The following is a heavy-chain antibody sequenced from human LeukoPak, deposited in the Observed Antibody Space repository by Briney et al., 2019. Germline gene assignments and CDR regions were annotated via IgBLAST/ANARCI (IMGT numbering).Heavy chain of an antibody. D-gene: IGHD3-9*01. CDR3: ARGEGILTGYYAYYYYYGMDV. J-gene: IGHJ6*02. V-gene: IGHV4-59*06. CDR2: IYYSGST. Sequence: SETLSLTCTVSGGSISSYYWSWIRQHPGKGLEWIGYIYYSGSTYYNPSLKSRVTISVDTSKNQFSLKLSSVAAADTAVYYCARGEGILTGYYAYYYYYGMDVWGQGTTVTVSS. CDR1: GGSISSYY.